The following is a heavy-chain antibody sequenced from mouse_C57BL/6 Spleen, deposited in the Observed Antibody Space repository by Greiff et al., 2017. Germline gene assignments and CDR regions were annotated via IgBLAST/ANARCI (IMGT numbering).Heavy chain of an antibody. V-gene: IGHV1-55*01. CDR3: ARPIYYDHDGGFAY. Sequence: QVQLQQPGAELVKPGASVKMSCKASGYTFTSYWITWVKQRPGQGLEWIGDIYPGSGSTNYNEKFKSKATLTVDTSSSTAYMQLSSLTSEDSAVYYCARPIYYDHDGGFAYWGQGTLVTVSA. D-gene: IGHD2-4*01. CDR2: IYPGSGST. CDR1: GYTFTSYW. J-gene: IGHJ3*01.